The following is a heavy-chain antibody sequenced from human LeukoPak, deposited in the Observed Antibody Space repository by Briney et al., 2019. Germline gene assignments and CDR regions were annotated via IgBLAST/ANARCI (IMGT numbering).Heavy chain of an antibody. Sequence: SETLSLTCTVSGGSISGYYWSWVRQPAGKGLEWVGRNYSSGSTNNNPSLKSRVTLSVDTSKDQFSLKLNSVTAADTAVYYCAGGYTYGPFDYWGQGTLVTVS. CDR1: GGSISGYY. V-gene: IGHV4-4*07. CDR2: NYSSGST. CDR3: AGGYTYGPFDY. J-gene: IGHJ4*02. D-gene: IGHD5-18*01.